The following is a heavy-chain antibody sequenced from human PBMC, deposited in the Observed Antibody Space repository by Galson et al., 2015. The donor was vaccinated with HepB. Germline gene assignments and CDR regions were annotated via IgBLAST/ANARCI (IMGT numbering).Heavy chain of an antibody. CDR2: IYPGDSDT. Sequence: QSGAEVKKPGESLKISCKGSGYSFTSYWIGWVRQMPGKGLEWMGIIYPGDSDTRYSPSFQGQVTISADKSISTAYLQWSSLKASDTAMYYCARSPTLMDIVVVPAAMDRVGYFDYWGQGTLVTVSS. J-gene: IGHJ4*02. D-gene: IGHD2-2*03. CDR1: GYSFTSYW. V-gene: IGHV5-51*01. CDR3: ARSPTLMDIVVVPAAMDRVGYFDY.